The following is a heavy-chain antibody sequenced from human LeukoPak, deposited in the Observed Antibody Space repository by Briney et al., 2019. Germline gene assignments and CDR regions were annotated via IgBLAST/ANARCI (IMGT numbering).Heavy chain of an antibody. CDR3: ASTRSHYYYYGMDV. J-gene: IGHJ6*04. CDR1: GFTFSSYA. CDR2: ISYDGSNK. Sequence: PGGSLRLSCAASGFTFSSYAMHWVRQAPGTVLEWVAAISYDGSNKYYADSVKGRFTISRDNSKNTLYLQMNSLRAEDTAVYYCASTRSHYYYYGMDVWGKGTTVTVSS. V-gene: IGHV3-30*04.